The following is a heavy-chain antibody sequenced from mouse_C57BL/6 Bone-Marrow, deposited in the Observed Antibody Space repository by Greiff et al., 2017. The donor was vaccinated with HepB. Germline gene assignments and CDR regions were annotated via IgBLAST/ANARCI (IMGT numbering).Heavy chain of an antibody. CDR2: INPGSGGT. Sequence: VQLQQSGAELVRPGTSVKVSCKASGYAFTNYLIEWVKQRPGQGLEWIGVINPGSGGTNYNEKFKGKATLTADNSSSNAYMQLSSLTSEDSAVYFCARGDYYGSSSVWGTGTTVTVSS. J-gene: IGHJ1*03. D-gene: IGHD1-1*01. CDR3: ARGDYYGSSSV. CDR1: GYAFTNYL. V-gene: IGHV1-54*01.